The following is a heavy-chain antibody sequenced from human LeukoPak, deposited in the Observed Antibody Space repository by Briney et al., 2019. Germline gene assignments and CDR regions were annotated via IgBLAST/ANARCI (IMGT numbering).Heavy chain of an antibody. CDR3: ARELELSSRKAWFDP. CDR2: TFYSGST. V-gene: IGHV4-30-4*01. CDR1: GGSISSGYYY. J-gene: IGHJ5*02. Sequence: SQTLSLTCTVSGGSISSGYYYWSWIRQPPGNGLEWIGYTFYSGSTYYNPSLQSRVAISVDTSKNQFSLNLNSVTAADTAVYYCARELELSSRKAWFDPWGQGTLVTVSS. D-gene: IGHD1-7*01.